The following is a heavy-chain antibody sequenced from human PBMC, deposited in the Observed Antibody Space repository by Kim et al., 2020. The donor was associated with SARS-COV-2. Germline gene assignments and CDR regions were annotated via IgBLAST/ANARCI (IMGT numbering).Heavy chain of an antibody. CDR1: GGTFSSYA. D-gene: IGHD5-18*01. J-gene: IGHJ4*02. V-gene: IGHV1-69*13. CDR2: IIPIFGTA. Sequence: SVKVSCKASGGTFSSYAISWVRQAPGQGLEWMGGIIPIFGTANYAQKFQGRVTITADESTSTAYMELSSLRSEDTAGYYCARPSKSGYDFLRGYSYGSYFDYWGQGTLVTVSS. CDR3: ARPSKSGYDFLRGYSYGSYFDY.